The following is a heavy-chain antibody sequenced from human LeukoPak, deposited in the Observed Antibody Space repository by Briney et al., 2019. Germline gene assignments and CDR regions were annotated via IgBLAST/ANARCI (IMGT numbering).Heavy chain of an antibody. CDR3: ARDRWFGELSRAFDI. CDR2: ISSSSSYI. J-gene: IGHJ3*02. CDR1: GFTFSSYS. V-gene: IGHV3-21*01. Sequence: GGSLRLSCAASGFTFSSYSMNWVRQAPGKGLEWVSYISSSSSYIYYADSVKGRFTISRDNAKNSLYLQMNSLRAEDTAVYYCARDRWFGELSRAFDIWGQGTMVTVSS. D-gene: IGHD3-10*01.